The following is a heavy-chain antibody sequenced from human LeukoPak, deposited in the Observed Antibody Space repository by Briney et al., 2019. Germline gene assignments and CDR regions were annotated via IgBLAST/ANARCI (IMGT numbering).Heavy chain of an antibody. V-gene: IGHV1-69*06. CDR3: AREDYGSGSGYFDY. D-gene: IGHD3-10*01. J-gene: IGHJ4*02. Sequence: GSSVKVSCKASGGTFSSYAISWVRQAPGQGLEWMGGIIPIFGTANYAQKFQGRVTITADKSTSTAYMELSSPRSEDTAVYYCAREDYGSGSGYFDYWGQGTLVTVSS. CDR2: IIPIFGTA. CDR1: GGTFSSYA.